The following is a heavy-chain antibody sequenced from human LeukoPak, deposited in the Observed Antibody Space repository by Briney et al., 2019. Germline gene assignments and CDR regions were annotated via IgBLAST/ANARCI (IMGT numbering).Heavy chain of an antibody. CDR3: ARHDWFDP. V-gene: IGHV3-53*01. CDR1: GFTVSGDY. J-gene: IGHJ5*02. Sequence: GGSLRLSCAVSGFTVSGDYMSWVRQPPGKGLEWASVMYSGGATYYADSVKGRFTISRDNSKNTLYLQMNSLRVEDTAVYYCARHDWFDPWGHGTLVTVSS. CDR2: MYSGGAT. D-gene: IGHD3-3*01.